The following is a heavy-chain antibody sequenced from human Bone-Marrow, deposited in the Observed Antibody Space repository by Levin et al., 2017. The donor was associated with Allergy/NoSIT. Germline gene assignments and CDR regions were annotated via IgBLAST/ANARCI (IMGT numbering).Heavy chain of an antibody. Sequence: GGSLRLSCTASGFTFSTYAMSWVRQAPGKGLEWVSSISGGGGRTDYADSVKGRFTISRDNSKNTLYLQMNSLRVEDTAVYYCAKGMELWDIIAVGPPFDYWGQRTLVTVSS. D-gene: IGHD6-19*01. CDR2: ISGGGGRT. V-gene: IGHV3-23*01. CDR1: GFTFSTYA. CDR3: AKGMELWDIIAVGPPFDY. J-gene: IGHJ4*02.